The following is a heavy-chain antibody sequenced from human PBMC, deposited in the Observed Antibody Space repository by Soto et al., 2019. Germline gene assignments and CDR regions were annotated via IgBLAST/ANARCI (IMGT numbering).Heavy chain of an antibody. CDR3: ANRDTSMVTRYYYGMDV. D-gene: IGHD5-18*01. Sequence: GSLRLSGAASVFRFSSYGMSWVRQAPGKGLEWVSAISGSGGSTYYADSVKGRFTISRDNSKNTLYLQMNSLRAEDTAVYYCANRDTSMVTRYYYGMDVWGQGTTVTVSS. CDR1: VFRFSSYG. CDR2: ISGSGGST. J-gene: IGHJ6*02. V-gene: IGHV3-23*01.